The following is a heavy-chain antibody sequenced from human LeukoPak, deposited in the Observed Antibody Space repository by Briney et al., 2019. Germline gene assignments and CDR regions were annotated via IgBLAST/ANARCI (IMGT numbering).Heavy chain of an antibody. CDR1: GGSFSGYY. D-gene: IGHD3-10*01. CDR2: INHSGST. V-gene: IGHV4-34*01. CDR3: ARRKWGSGSRFDP. J-gene: IGHJ5*02. Sequence: SETLSLTCAVYGGSFSGYYWSWIGQPPGKGLEWIGEINHSGSTNYNPSLKSRVTISVDTSKNQFSLKLSSVTAADTAVYYCARRKWGSGSRFDPWGQGTLVTVSS.